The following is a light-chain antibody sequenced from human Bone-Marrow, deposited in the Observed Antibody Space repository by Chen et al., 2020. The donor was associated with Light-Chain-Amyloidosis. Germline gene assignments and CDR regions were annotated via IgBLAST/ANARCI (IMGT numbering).Light chain of an antibody. CDR2: AAS. Sequence: AIQMTPSPSSLSASVGDRVTITCRASQGIRNDLGWYQQKPGKAPKLLIYAASSLQSGVPSRFISSGSVPDFTLTISSLQPEDFATYYCLRDYNYPRTFGQWTKVEIK. V-gene: IGKV1-6*01. CDR1: QGIRND. J-gene: IGKJ1*01. CDR3: LRDYNYPRT.